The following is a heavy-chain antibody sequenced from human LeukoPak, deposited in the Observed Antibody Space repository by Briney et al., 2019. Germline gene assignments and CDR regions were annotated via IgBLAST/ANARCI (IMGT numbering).Heavy chain of an antibody. V-gene: IGHV4-59*01. CDR2: IYYSGST. D-gene: IGHD3-22*01. CDR1: AYSISSGYH. Sequence: PSETLSLTCTVSAYSISSGYHWGWIRQPPGKGLEWIGYIYYSGSTNYNPSLKSRVTISVETSKNQFSLKLSSVTAADTAVYYCARVTGYMIEDYFDYWGQGTLVTASS. J-gene: IGHJ4*02. CDR3: ARVTGYMIEDYFDY.